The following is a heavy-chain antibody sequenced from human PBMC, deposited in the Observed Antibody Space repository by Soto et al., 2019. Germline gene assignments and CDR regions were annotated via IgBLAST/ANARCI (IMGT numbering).Heavy chain of an antibody. J-gene: IGHJ4*02. V-gene: IGHV4-59*01. D-gene: IGHD3-9*01. Sequence: SETLSLTCTVSGGSINNYYWSWIRQPPGKGLEWIGYIYYTGSTNYNPSLKSRVTISLDTSKNQFSLKLSSVTAADTAVYYCARGLTRRPYYFDYWGQGTLVSVSS. CDR3: ARGLTRRPYYFDY. CDR1: GGSINNYY. CDR2: IYYTGST.